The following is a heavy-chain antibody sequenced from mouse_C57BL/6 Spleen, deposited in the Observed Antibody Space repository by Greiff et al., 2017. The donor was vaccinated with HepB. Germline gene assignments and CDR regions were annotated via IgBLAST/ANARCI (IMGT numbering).Heavy chain of an antibody. Sequence: DVKLQESGPGLVKPSPSLSLTCSVTGYSITSGYYWNWIRQFPGNKLEWMGYISYDGSTNYNPSLKNRISLTLDTSKNQFFLKLNSVTTEDTATYYCARGGGDYDGAWFAYWGQGTLVTVSA. J-gene: IGHJ3*01. D-gene: IGHD2-4*01. CDR2: ISYDGST. CDR1: GYSITSGYY. CDR3: ARGGGDYDGAWFAY. V-gene: IGHV3-6*01.